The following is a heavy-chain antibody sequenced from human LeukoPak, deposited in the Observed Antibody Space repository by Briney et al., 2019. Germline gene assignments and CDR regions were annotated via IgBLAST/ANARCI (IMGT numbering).Heavy chain of an antibody. Sequence: GGSLRLSCAASGFTFSSYGMHWVRQAPGKGLEWVAFIRYDGSNKYYADSVKGRFTISRDNSKNTLYLQMNSLRAEDTAVYYCAKEDTSSGSFSPLDAFDIWGQGTMVTVSS. CDR3: AKEDTSSGSFSPLDAFDI. V-gene: IGHV3-30*02. J-gene: IGHJ3*02. CDR1: GFTFSSYG. D-gene: IGHD1-26*01. CDR2: IRYDGSNK.